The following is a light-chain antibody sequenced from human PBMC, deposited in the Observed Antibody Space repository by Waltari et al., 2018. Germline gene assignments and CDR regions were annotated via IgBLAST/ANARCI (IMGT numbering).Light chain of an antibody. CDR1: QSIGRS. Sequence: CRTSQSIGRSLAWYQQKPGQAPRLLSYGASSRATDIPDRFSGSGSGTDFSLTINRLEPEDSALYYCQHYVRLPVTFGQGTKVEIK. J-gene: IGKJ1*01. CDR2: GAS. CDR3: QHYVRLPVT. V-gene: IGKV3-20*01.